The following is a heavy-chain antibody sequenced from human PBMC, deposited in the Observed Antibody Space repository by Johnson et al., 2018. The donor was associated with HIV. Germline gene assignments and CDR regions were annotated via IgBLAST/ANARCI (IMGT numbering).Heavy chain of an antibody. J-gene: IGHJ3*02. V-gene: IGHV3-7*01. CDR2: INVDGSEK. D-gene: IGHD3-3*02. CDR3: ARAHLIFPKNAFDI. CDR1: GFTFSSFW. Sequence: VQLVESGGDLVQPGGSLRLSCAASGFTFSSFWMTWVRQAPGKGLEWVANINVDGSEKFYVDSVKGRFTISRDNVNNSVFLLLNSLRVEDTAVYFCARAHLIFPKNAFDIWGQGTMVTVS.